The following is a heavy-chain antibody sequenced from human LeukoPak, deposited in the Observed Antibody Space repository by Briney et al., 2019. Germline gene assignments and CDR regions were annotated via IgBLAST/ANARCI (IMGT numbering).Heavy chain of an antibody. CDR3: ARGHSGWFAEYFQH. Sequence: SETLSLTCAVYGGSFSGYHWSWIRQPPGKGLEWIGEINHSGSTNYNPSLESRVTISVDTSKNQFSLKLSSVTAADTAVYYCARGHSGWFAEYFQHWGQGTLVTVSS. J-gene: IGHJ1*01. D-gene: IGHD6-19*01. CDR1: GGSFSGYH. V-gene: IGHV4-34*01. CDR2: INHSGST.